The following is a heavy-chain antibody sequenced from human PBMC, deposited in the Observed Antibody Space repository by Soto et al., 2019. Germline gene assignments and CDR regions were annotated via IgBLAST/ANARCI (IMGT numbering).Heavy chain of an antibody. V-gene: IGHV3-11*01. CDR2: ISSSGSTI. D-gene: IGHD2-21*02. Sequence: QVQLVESGGGLVKPGGSLRLSCAASGFTFSDYYMSWIRQAPGKGLEWISYISSSGSTIYYADSVKGRFTISRDNAKNSLYLQMNSLRAEDTAVYYCARDLPIVVVTATPSDYWGQGTLVTVSS. J-gene: IGHJ4*02. CDR3: ARDLPIVVVTATPSDY. CDR1: GFTFSDYY.